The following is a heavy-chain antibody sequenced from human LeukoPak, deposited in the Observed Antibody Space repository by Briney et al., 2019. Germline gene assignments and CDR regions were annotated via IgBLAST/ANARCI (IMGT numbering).Heavy chain of an antibody. CDR2: IKQDGSEE. CDR3: ATLDSTKSVF. D-gene: IGHD2-2*01. Sequence: QAGGSLRLTCVASEFRFGRDWISWVRQAPGKGLEWAACIKQDGSEEYYVGSVRGRFTVSVDNGKNSLYLQMNSLRAEDTARYYCATLDSTKSVFWGRGTAVTVSS. J-gene: IGHJ1*01. CDR1: EFRFGRDW. V-gene: IGHV3-7*01.